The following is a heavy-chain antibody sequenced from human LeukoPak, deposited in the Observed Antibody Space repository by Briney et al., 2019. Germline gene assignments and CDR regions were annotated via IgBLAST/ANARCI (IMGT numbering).Heavy chain of an antibody. Sequence: ASVTVSFKASGYTFTNYGISGVRQAPGQGREGMGWISAYNGNTNNAQKLPGRVTMTTDTSTSTAYMELRSLRSDDTAVYYCARVGYCSSTSCYAPWFDPWGQGTLVTVSS. CDR3: ARVGYCSSTSCYAPWFDP. D-gene: IGHD2-2*01. CDR2: ISAYNGNT. V-gene: IGHV1-18*01. J-gene: IGHJ5*02. CDR1: GYTFTNYG.